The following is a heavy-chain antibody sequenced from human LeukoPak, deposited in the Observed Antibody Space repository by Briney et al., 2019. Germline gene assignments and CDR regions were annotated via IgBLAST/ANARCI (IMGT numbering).Heavy chain of an antibody. V-gene: IGHV4-59*01. CDR3: ARVGPENGMDV. CDR2: IYYSGST. CDR1: GGSISSYY. J-gene: IGHJ6*02. Sequence: SETLSLTCTVSGGSISSYYWSWIRQPPGKGLEWIGYIYYSGSTNYNASLKSRVTISVDTSKNQFSLKLSSVTAADTAVYYCARVGPENGMDVWGQGTTVTVSS.